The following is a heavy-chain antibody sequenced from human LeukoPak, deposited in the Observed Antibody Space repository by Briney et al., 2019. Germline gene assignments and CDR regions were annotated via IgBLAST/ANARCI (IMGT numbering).Heavy chain of an antibody. CDR2: VYTSGSS. CDR3: ARSIRLGKLSLYWIDY. Sequence: SETLSLTCTVSGGSISSCYWSWSRQPAGKGLEWIGGVYTSGSSNYAPSLKSRVTMSVDTSKTQYSLKLSSVTAAATAVYYCARSIRLGKLSLYWIDYWGQGTLVTVSS. CDR1: GGSISSCY. J-gene: IGHJ4*02. V-gene: IGHV4-4*07. D-gene: IGHD3-16*02.